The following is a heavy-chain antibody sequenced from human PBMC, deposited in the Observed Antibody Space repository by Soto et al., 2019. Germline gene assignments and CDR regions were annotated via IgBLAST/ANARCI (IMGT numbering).Heavy chain of an antibody. CDR3: ARGSDLYDFWSGYRLPYFDY. D-gene: IGHD3-3*01. CDR1: GGSFSGYY. CDR2: INHSGST. V-gene: IGHV4-34*01. J-gene: IGHJ4*02. Sequence: ETLSLTCAVYGGSFSGYYWSWIRQPPGKGLEWIGEINHSGSTNYNPSLKSRVTISVDTSKNQFSLKLSSVTAADTAVYYCARGSDLYDFWSGYRLPYFDYWGQGTLVTVSS.